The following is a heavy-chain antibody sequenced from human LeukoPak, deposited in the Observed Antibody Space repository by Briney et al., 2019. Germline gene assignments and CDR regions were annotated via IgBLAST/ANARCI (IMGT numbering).Heavy chain of an antibody. V-gene: IGHV1-8*03. CDR2: MNPNSGNT. D-gene: IGHD3-10*01. J-gene: IGHJ6*03. CDR1: GYTFTGYD. CDR3: ARVERLLWFGELSYHHNYYMDV. Sequence: ASVKVSCKASGYTFTGYDINWVRQATGQGLEWMGWMNPNSGNTGYAQKFQGRVTITRNTSISTAYMELSSLRSEDTAVYYCARVERLLWFGELSYHHNYYMDVWGKGTTVTVSS.